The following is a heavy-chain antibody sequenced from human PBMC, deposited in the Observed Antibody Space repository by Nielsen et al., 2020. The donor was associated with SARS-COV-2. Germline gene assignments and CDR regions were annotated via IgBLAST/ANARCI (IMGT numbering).Heavy chain of an antibody. J-gene: IGHJ5*02. Sequence: GESLKISCAASGFTFSSYWMSWVRQAPGKGLEWVANIKQDGSEKYYVDSVKGRFTISRDNAKNSLYLQMNSLRAEDTAVYYCARDMQNWNYDWFDPWGQGTLVTVSS. D-gene: IGHD1-7*01. CDR1: GFTFSSYW. CDR3: ARDMQNWNYDWFDP. V-gene: IGHV3-7*01. CDR2: IKQDGSEK.